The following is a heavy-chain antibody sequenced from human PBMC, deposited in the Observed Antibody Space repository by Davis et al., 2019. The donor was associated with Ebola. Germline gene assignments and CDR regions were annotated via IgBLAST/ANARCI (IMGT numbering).Heavy chain of an antibody. D-gene: IGHD4-17*01. J-gene: IGHJ4*02. CDR1: GFSLSTNAVG. Sequence: SGPTLVKPTQTLTLTCTFSGFSLSTNAVGVGWIRQPPGKALEWLALIYWDGDKRYSPSLKNRLTITKDTPKNQVVLTMTNVDPVDTATYYCAHSESTVTLSFDYWGQGTLVTVSS. V-gene: IGHV2-5*02. CDR2: IYWDGDK. CDR3: AHSESTVTLSFDY.